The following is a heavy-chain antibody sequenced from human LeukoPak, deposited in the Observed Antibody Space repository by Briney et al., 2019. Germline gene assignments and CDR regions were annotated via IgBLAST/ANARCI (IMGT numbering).Heavy chain of an antibody. D-gene: IGHD3-10*01. CDR2: ISDSGGST. J-gene: IGHJ4*02. Sequence: PGGSLRLSCAVSGITLGNHGMSWVRQPPGKGLEWVAGISDSGGSTNYADSVKGRFTISRDTPRNTLYLQMNSLRAEDTAVYFCAKRGVVIRVFLVGFHKEAYYFDSWGQGALVTVSS. V-gene: IGHV3-23*01. CDR3: AKRGVVIRVFLVGFHKEAYYFDS. CDR1: GITLGNHG.